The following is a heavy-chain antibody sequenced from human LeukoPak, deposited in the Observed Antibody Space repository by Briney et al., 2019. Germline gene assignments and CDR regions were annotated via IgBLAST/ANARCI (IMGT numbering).Heavy chain of an antibody. CDR3: ARTMVRGEDY. J-gene: IGHJ4*02. V-gene: IGHV4-34*01. CDR1: GGSFSGYY. D-gene: IGHD3-10*01. Sequence: SETLSLTCAVYGGSFSGYYWSWIRQPPGKGLEWIGEINHSGSTNYNPSLKSRVTISVDTSKNQFSLKLSSVTAADTAVYYCARTMVRGEDYWGQGTLVTVSS. CDR2: INHSGST.